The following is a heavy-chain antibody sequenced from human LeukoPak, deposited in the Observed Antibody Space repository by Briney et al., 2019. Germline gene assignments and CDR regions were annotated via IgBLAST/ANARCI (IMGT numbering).Heavy chain of an antibody. Sequence: PGGSLRLSCAASGFTFSSYEMNWVRQAPGKGLEWVSYISSSGSTIYYADSVKGRFTISRDNAKNSLYLQMNSLRAEDTAVYYCARSPNVGATTRGAFDIRGQGTMVTVSS. CDR1: GFTFSSYE. D-gene: IGHD1-26*01. CDR2: ISSSGSTI. J-gene: IGHJ3*02. CDR3: ARSPNVGATTRGAFDI. V-gene: IGHV3-48*03.